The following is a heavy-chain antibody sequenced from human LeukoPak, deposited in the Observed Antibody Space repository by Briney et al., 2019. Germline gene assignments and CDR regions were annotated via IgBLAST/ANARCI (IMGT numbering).Heavy chain of an antibody. CDR1: GYTFTSYG. CDR2: ISAYNGNT. Sequence: ASVKVSCTASGYTFTSYGISWVRQAPGQGLEWMGWISAYNGNTNYAQKLQGRVTMTTDTSTSTAYMELRSLRSDDTAVYYCARDRGPSYYDFWSGYYNKAEREFDPWGQGTLVTVSS. D-gene: IGHD3-3*01. J-gene: IGHJ5*02. V-gene: IGHV1-18*01. CDR3: ARDRGPSYYDFWSGYYNKAEREFDP.